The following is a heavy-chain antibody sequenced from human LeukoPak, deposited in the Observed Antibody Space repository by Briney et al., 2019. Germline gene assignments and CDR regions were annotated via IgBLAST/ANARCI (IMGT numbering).Heavy chain of an antibody. Sequence: PGGTLRLFCAASGFIFSSYSMNWVRQAPGKGLEWVSSISSSSSYIYYADSVKGRFTISRDNAKNSLYLQMNSLRVEDTAVYYCAKLFGGNSEDYWGQGTLVTVSS. D-gene: IGHD4-23*01. CDR2: ISSSSSYI. J-gene: IGHJ4*02. V-gene: IGHV3-21*04. CDR3: AKLFGGNSEDY. CDR1: GFIFSSYS.